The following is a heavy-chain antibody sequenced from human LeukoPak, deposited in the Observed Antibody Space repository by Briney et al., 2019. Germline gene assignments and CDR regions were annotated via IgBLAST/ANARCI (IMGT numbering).Heavy chain of an antibody. Sequence: SQTLSLTCTVSGVSISRGGYYWNWIRQHPREGLEWIGYFYYSRTTSYNPSLKSRATISVDTSNNQFSLKLSSVTAADTAVYYCARGDYGLYFFDSWGRGTLVTVSS. D-gene: IGHD4-17*01. CDR2: FYYSRTT. CDR3: ARGDYGLYFFDS. J-gene: IGHJ4*02. V-gene: IGHV4-31*03. CDR1: GVSISRGGYY.